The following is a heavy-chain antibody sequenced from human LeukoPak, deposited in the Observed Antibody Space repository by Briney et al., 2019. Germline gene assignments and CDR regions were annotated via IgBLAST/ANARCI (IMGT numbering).Heavy chain of an antibody. CDR2: IKSKTDGGTT. J-gene: IGHJ4*02. CDR3: ATDSSSSSYY. D-gene: IGHD6-6*01. CDR1: GLSFSNAW. Sequence: GALRLSCAASGLSFSNAWMSWVRPAPGKGVEWVGRIKSKTDGGTTEYAAPVKGRLNISRDDTKNTLYLQMNSLKTEDTAVYYCATDSSSSSYYWGQGTLVTVSS. V-gene: IGHV3-15*01.